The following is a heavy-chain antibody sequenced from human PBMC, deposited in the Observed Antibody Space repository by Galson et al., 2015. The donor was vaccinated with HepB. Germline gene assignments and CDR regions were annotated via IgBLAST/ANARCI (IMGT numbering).Heavy chain of an antibody. V-gene: IGHV3-33*01. D-gene: IGHD4-23*01. CDR1: GFTFSSYG. CDR2: IWYDGSNK. Sequence: SLRLSCAASGFTFSSYGMHWVRQAPGKGLEWVAVIWYDGSNKYYADSVQGRFTISRDNSKNTLYLQMNSLRAEDTAVYYCARDQGDGGDAFDIWGQGTMVTVS. J-gene: IGHJ3*02. CDR3: ARDQGDGGDAFDI.